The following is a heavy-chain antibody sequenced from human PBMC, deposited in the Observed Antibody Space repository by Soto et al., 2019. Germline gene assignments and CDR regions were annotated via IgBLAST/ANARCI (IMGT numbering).Heavy chain of an antibody. CDR2: ISWNSGSI. D-gene: IGHD5-12*01. J-gene: IGHJ3*02. CDR3: AKGEGGYSGPHPSDAFDI. CDR1: GFTFDDYA. Sequence: GGSLRLSCAASGFTFDDYAMHWVRQAPGKGLEWVSGISWNSGSIGYADSVKGRFTISRDNAKNSLYLQMNSLRAEDTALYYCAKGEGGYSGPHPSDAFDIWGQGTMVTVSS. V-gene: IGHV3-9*01.